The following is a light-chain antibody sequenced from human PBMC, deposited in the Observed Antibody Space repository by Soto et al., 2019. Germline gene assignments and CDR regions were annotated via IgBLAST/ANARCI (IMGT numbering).Light chain of an antibody. CDR2: GAS. CDR3: QQYGTSLWT. CDR1: QGIGDT. J-gene: IGKJ1*01. Sequence: EVVMTQSPAPLSVSAGECVIXXXXASQGIGDTLAWYQXKHGQXXRXXIYGASTRATGIPARFSGSGSGTELTLTISSLKSEDCEVDDCQQYGTSLWTFGQGTKVDNK. V-gene: IGKV3-15*01.